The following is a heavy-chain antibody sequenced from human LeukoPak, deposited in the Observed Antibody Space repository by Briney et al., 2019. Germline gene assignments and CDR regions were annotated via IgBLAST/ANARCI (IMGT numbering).Heavy chain of an antibody. CDR1: GYSFTSYW. CDR2: IYPGDSDT. V-gene: IGHV5-51*01. D-gene: IGHD6-13*01. J-gene: IGHJ6*02. CDR3: ARQDRYSSNLIYYVMDV. Sequence: GESLKISCKGSGYSFTSYWFGWVRQMPGKGLEWLGMIYPGDSDTKYSPSFQGQVTISADKSISTAYLQWSSLKASDTAMYYCARQDRYSSNLIYYVMDVWGQGTTVTVSS.